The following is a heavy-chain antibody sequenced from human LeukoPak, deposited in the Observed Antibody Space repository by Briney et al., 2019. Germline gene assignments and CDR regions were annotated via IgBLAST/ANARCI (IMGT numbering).Heavy chain of an antibody. CDR1: GYTFTGYY. V-gene: IGHV1-2*02. CDR2: INPNSGGT. Sequence: ASVKVSCKASGYTFTGYYMHWVRQAPGQGLEWMGWINPNSGGTNYAQKFQGRVTMTRDTSISTAYKELSRLRSDDTAVYYCARDRGYCSSTSCRTLYWYFDLWGRGTLVTVSS. D-gene: IGHD2-2*03. J-gene: IGHJ2*01. CDR3: ARDRGYCSSTSCRTLYWYFDL.